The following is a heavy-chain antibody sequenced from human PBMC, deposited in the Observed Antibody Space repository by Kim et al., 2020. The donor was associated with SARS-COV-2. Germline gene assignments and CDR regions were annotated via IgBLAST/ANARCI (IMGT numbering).Heavy chain of an antibody. J-gene: IGHJ2*01. Sequence: SETLSLTCTVSGGSISYYYWTWIRQPPGKGLEWIGYVFDSGSTNYNPSLKSRVTISLGTSKKQFSLQLTSVTAADTAVSYCARGKYYYDGSGNPRFWYFDLWGRGTLVTVSS. CDR2: VFDSGST. V-gene: IGHV4-59*01. D-gene: IGHD3-22*01. CDR1: GGSISYYY. CDR3: ARGKYYYDGSGNPRFWYFDL.